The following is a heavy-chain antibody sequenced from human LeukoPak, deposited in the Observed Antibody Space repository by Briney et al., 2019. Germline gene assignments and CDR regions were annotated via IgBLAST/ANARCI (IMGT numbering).Heavy chain of an antibody. Sequence: GGSLRLSCAASGFTFSSYAMHWVRQAPGKGLEWVAVISYDGSNKYYADSVKGRFTISRDNSKNTLYLQMNSLRAEDTAVYYCARSPFMTTVTPPYYYYYYMDVWGKGTTVTVSS. CDR1: GFTFSSYA. V-gene: IGHV3-30-3*01. CDR3: ARSPFMTTVTPPYYYYYYMDV. J-gene: IGHJ6*03. D-gene: IGHD4-11*01. CDR2: ISYDGSNK.